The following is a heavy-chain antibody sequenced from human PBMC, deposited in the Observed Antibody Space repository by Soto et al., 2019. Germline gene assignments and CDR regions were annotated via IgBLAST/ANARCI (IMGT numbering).Heavy chain of an antibody. CDR3: TRDFSA. Sequence: GGSLRLSCAASGFTVSSNYMNWVRQAPGKGLEWVSVIYSGGNSYYADSVKGRFTISRDNSKNTLYLQMNSLRAEDTAVYYCTRDFSAWGQGTLVTVSS. CDR2: IYSGGNS. CDR1: GFTVSSNY. J-gene: IGHJ5*02. D-gene: IGHD3-10*01. V-gene: IGHV3-53*01.